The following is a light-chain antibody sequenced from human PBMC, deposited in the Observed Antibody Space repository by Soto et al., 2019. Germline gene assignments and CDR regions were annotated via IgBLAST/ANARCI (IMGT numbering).Light chain of an antibody. CDR1: QSIGSY. Sequence: DIQLTQSPSSLSASVGDRATITCRASQSIGSYLTWYQQKPGKAPQLIIYGASTLESGVPLRFSGSGSGADFTLTISSLQPEDCATDYCQQTYSSPSTFGQGTKVEIK. V-gene: IGKV1-39*01. CDR2: GAS. CDR3: QQTYSSPST. J-gene: IGKJ1*01.